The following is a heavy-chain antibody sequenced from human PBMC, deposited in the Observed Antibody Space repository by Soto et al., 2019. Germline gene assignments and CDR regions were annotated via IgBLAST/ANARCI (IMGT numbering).Heavy chain of an antibody. CDR3: ARDRGTMVRGVIIGWFDP. V-gene: IGHV4-59*01. J-gene: IGHJ5*02. CDR1: GGSISSYY. CDR2: IYYSGST. Sequence: SETLSLTCTVSGGSISSYYWSWIRQPPGKGLEWIGYIYYSGSTNYNPSLKSRVTISVDPSKNQFSLKLSSVTAADTAVYYCARDRGTMVRGVIIGWFDPWGQGTLVTVSS. D-gene: IGHD3-10*01.